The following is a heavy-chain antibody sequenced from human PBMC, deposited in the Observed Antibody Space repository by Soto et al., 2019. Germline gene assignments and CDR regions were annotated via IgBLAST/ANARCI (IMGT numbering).Heavy chain of an antibody. CDR2: IYRTGHT. CDR3: ASRDPGTSVDY. CDR1: CGSFTRNNW. Sequence: QVQLQASGPGLVKPSGTLSLTCAVSCGSFTRNNWWTWVRQPPGQGLEWIGEIYRTGHTNYNPSLKSRVTISLDKSENPFALKVTSQTAADTAVYYCASRDPGTSVDYWGQGTLVTVSS. D-gene: IGHD1-7*01. V-gene: IGHV4-4*02. J-gene: IGHJ4*02.